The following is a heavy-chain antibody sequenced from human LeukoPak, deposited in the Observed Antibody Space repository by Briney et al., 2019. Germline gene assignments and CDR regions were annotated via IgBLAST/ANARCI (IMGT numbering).Heavy chain of an antibody. CDR1: GGSISSYY. V-gene: IGHV4-59*01. CDR2: IYYSGST. J-gene: IGHJ4*02. Sequence: SETLSLTCTVPGGSISSYYWSWIRQPPGKGLEWIGYIYYSGSTNYNPSLKSRVTISVDTSKNQFSLKLSSVTAADTAVYYCAREGRGYSYGYVDYWGQGTLVTVSS. D-gene: IGHD5-18*01. CDR3: AREGRGYSYGYVDY.